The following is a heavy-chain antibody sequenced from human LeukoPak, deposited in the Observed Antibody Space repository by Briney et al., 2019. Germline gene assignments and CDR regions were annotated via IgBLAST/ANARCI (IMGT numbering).Heavy chain of an antibody. CDR3: ARSQQVYDFWSGYHNAGGMDV. D-gene: IGHD3-3*01. V-gene: IGHV3-20*01. CDR1: GFTFDDYG. CDR2: INWYGGST. J-gene: IGHJ6*02. Sequence: GGSLRLSCAASGFTFDDYGMSWVRQAPGKGLEWVSGINWYGGSTGYADSVKGRFTISRDNAKNSLYLQMNSLRAEDTALYHCARSQQVYDFWSGYHNAGGMDVWGQGTTVTVSS.